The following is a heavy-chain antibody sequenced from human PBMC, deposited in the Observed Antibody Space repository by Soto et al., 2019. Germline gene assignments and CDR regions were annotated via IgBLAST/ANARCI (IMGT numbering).Heavy chain of an antibody. V-gene: IGHV1-18*01. CDR2: ISVYNGNT. CDR3: ARAGQYYDSSGYVN. J-gene: IGHJ4*02. CDR1: GYSFATSG. Sequence: QVKLVQSGTEVKKPGASLKVSCKASGYSFATSGISWVRQAPGQGLEWMGWISVYNGNTNYDQKLHDRVIMTTDTSTTTAYLELRSLRSDDTAVYYCARAGQYYDSSGYVNWGQGTLVTVSS. D-gene: IGHD3-22*01.